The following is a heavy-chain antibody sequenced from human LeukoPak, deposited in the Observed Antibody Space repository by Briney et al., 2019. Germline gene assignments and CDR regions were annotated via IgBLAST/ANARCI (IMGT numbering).Heavy chain of an antibody. V-gene: IGHV1-18*01. D-gene: IGHD6-13*01. CDR3: ASVYSSSWYGAAGWFDP. J-gene: IGHJ5*02. CDR1: GYTFTSYG. CDR2: ISAYNGNT. Sequence: ALVKVSCKASGYTFTSYGISWVRQAPGQGLEWMGWISAYNGNTNYAQKLQGRVTMTTDTSTSTAYMELRSLRSDDTAVYYCASVYSSSWYGAAGWFDPWGQGTLVTVSS.